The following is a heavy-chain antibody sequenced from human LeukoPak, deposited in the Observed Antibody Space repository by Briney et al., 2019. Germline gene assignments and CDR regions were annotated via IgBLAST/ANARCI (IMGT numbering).Heavy chain of an antibody. CDR1: GFTFRISW. CDR3: ARSGMAVAATPWD. Sequence: GGSLRLSCAGSGFTFRISWMSWVRQAPGRGLEWVANIKEDGSEKNYVDSLKGRFSISRDNAKNSLYLQMNSLRAEDTAVYYCARSGMAVAATPWDWGQGTLVTVSS. J-gene: IGHJ4*02. V-gene: IGHV3-7*05. D-gene: IGHD6-19*01. CDR2: IKEDGSEK.